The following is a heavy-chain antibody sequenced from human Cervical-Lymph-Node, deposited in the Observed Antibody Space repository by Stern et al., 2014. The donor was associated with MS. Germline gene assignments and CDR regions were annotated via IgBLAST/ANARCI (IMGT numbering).Heavy chain of an antibody. Sequence: QVQLVQSGAEVKKPVSSVKVSCKASGGTFSSYAISWVRQAPGQGLEWMGGIIPIFGTAKYAQKFQGRVTSTEEGSTTTAYMELSSLRSEDTAVYYCARQSHYGGLDYWGQGTLVTVSS. J-gene: IGHJ4*02. V-gene: IGHV1-69*01. CDR2: IIPIFGTA. CDR3: ARQSHYGGLDY. CDR1: GGTFSSYA. D-gene: IGHD4-23*01.